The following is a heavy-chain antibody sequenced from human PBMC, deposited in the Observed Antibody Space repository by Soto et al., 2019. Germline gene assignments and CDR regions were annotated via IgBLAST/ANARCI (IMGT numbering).Heavy chain of an antibody. CDR2: ISTYDDKT. CDR3: ARDLGYCNSSGCFRNWFDP. V-gene: IGHV1-18*01. D-gene: IGHD2-15*01. Sequence: QVQLVQSGAEVKTPGASVKVSCRASGYSFRTHGISWVRQAPGQGLEWMGWISTYDDKTNFPQKFQGRITMTTDTSTSTAYMELRLLRSDDTAVYFCARDLGYCNSSGCFRNWFDPGGQGTLVTVSS. J-gene: IGHJ5*02. CDR1: GYSFRTHG.